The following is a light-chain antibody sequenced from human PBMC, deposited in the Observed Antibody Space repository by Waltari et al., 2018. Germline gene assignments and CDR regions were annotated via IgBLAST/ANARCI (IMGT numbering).Light chain of an antibody. J-gene: IGKJ1*01. CDR1: QSVSSK. V-gene: IGKV3D-15*01. Sequence: IVMTPSPATLSVSPGERATLSCRASQSVSSKLAWYQQKPGQAPRLLIYGTSTRATGIPARFSGSGSGTEFTLTISSLQSEDFAVYYCQQYNNWPPWTFGQGTKVEIK. CDR2: GTS. CDR3: QQYNNWPPWT.